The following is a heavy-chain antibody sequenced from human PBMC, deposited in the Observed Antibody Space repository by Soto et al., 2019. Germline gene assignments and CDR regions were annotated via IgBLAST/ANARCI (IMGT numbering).Heavy chain of an antibody. J-gene: IGHJ4*02. D-gene: IGHD3-16*01. CDR1: GYTFTSYA. CDR2: INAGNGNT. CDR3: AGGEFLTYDDY. V-gene: IGHV1-3*01. Sequence: QVQLVPSGAEVKKPGASVKVSCTASGYTFTSYAMHWVRQAPGQRLEWMGWINAGNGNTKYSQKFQGRVTITRDTSASTSYMELSSLRSEDTAVYYCAGGEFLTYDDYWGQGTLVTVSS.